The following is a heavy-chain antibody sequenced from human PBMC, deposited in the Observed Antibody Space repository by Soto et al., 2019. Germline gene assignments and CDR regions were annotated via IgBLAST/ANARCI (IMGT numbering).Heavy chain of an antibody. CDR3: ARDLYYDFWSGPPYYYYGTDV. D-gene: IGHD3-3*01. J-gene: IGHJ6*02. V-gene: IGHV4-38-2*02. Sequence: SETLSLTCAVSGYSISSGYYWGWIRQPPGKGLEWIGSIYHSGSTYYNPSLKSRVTISVDTSKNQFSLKLSSVTAADTAVYYCARDLYYDFWSGPPYYYYGTDVWGQGTTVTVSS. CDR1: GYSISSGYY. CDR2: IYHSGST.